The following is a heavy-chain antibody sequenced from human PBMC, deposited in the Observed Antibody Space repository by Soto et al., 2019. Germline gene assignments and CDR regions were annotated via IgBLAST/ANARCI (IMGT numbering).Heavy chain of an antibody. CDR1: GGSISSGGYS. CDR2: IYHSGST. Sequence: QLQLQESGSGLVKPSQNLSLTCAVSGGSISSGGYSWSWIRQPPGKGLEWIGYIYHSGSTYYNPSLKSQVTISVDRSTTQFSLKLCSVTAADTAVYYCARSGLSGSGAVNWFAPWGQGTLVTVSS. D-gene: IGHD3-10*01. CDR3: ARSGLSGSGAVNWFAP. J-gene: IGHJ5*02. V-gene: IGHV4-30-2*01.